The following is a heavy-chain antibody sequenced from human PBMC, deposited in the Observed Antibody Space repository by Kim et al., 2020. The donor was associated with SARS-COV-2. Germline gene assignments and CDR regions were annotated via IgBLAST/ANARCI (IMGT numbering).Heavy chain of an antibody. D-gene: IGHD5-12*01. J-gene: IGHJ4*02. Sequence: YAVSVKSRITINPDTSKNQFSLQLNSVTPEDTAVYYCARDGSGYDHLLDYWGQGTLVTVSS. V-gene: IGHV6-1*01. CDR3: ARDGSGYDHLLDY.